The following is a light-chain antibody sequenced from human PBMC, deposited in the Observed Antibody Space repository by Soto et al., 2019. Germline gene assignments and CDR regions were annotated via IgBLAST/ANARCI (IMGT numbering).Light chain of an antibody. Sequence: HLVLTQSPSASASLGASVKLTCTLSSGHNNYAIAWHQQQPEKGPRYLMKLNSDGSHSKGDGIPDRFSGSSSGTERYLIISSLQSEDEADYYCQTWGTGIVVFGGGTKLTVL. CDR3: QTWGTGIVV. J-gene: IGLJ2*01. CDR2: LNSDGSH. V-gene: IGLV4-69*01. CDR1: SGHNNYA.